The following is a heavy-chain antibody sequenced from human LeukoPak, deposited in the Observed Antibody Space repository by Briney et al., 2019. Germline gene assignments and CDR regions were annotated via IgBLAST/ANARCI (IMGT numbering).Heavy chain of an antibody. J-gene: IGHJ3*02. V-gene: IGHV4-4*07. CDR2: IYTSGST. CDR1: GGSISSYY. CDR3: ARAPPLYDSSGYYSSDAFGI. Sequence: SDTLSHTCTVSGGSISSYYWSWIRQPAGKGLEWIGRIYTSGSTNYNPSLKSRVTMSVDTSKNQFSLKLSSVTAADTAVYYCARAPPLYDSSGYYSSDAFGIWCQGTMVTVSS. D-gene: IGHD3-22*01.